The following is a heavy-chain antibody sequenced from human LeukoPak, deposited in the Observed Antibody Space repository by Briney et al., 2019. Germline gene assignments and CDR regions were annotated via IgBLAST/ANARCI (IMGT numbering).Heavy chain of an antibody. D-gene: IGHD1-1*01. CDR2: IIPIFGTA. J-gene: IGHJ4*02. V-gene: IGHV1-69*06. CDR1: GGTFSSYA. Sequence: SVKVSCKASGGTFSSYAISWVRQAPGQGLEWMGGIIPIFGTANYAQKFRGRVTITADKSTRTAYMELSSLRSEDTAVYYCAREVQLERLGFGKEGSAFDYWGQGTLVTVSS. CDR3: AREVQLERLGFGKEGSAFDY.